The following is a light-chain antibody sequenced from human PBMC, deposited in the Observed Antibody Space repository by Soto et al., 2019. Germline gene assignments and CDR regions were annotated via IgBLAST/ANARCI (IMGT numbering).Light chain of an antibody. CDR3: SSYTSSSTYV. V-gene: IGLV2-14*01. J-gene: IGLJ1*01. CDR1: SSDVGGYNY. CDR2: EVS. Sequence: QSALTQPASVSGSPGQSITISCTGTSSDVGGYNYVSWYQQHPGKAPKLMIYEVSNRPSGVSFRFSASKSGNTASRTISGLQAEDESDYYCSSYTSSSTYVFGTGTKLTVL.